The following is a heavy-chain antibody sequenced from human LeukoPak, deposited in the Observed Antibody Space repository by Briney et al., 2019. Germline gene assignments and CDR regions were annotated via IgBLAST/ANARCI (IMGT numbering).Heavy chain of an antibody. CDR2: VNHSGST. J-gene: IGHJ4*02. CDR1: GGSLSGFY. Sequence: SETLSLTCAVYGGSLSGFYWSWIRQSPGKGLEWIGEVNHSGSTTYNPSLKSRVTISVDTSKNQFSLKLSSVTAADTAVYYCARTSPPEWGDHWGQGTLVTVSS. V-gene: IGHV4-34*01. CDR3: ARTSPPEWGDH. D-gene: IGHD3-3*01.